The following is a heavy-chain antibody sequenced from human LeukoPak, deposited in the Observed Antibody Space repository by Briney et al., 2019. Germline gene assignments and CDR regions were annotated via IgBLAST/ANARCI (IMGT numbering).Heavy chain of an antibody. D-gene: IGHD5-24*01. V-gene: IGHV3-11*06. CDR2: ISDSSTHT. Sequence: GGSLRLSCAASGFTFSDYFMSWIRQAPGKGLEWVSYISDSSTHTDYADSVKGRFTISRDNAKNSLYLQLNSLRAEDTAVYYCAGGALSRDGYNLWGQGTLVTVSS. CDR3: AGGALSRDGYNL. CDR1: GFTFSDYF. J-gene: IGHJ4*02.